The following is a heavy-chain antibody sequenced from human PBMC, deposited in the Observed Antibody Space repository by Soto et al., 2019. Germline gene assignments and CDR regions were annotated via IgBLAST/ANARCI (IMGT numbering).Heavy chain of an antibody. D-gene: IGHD3-10*01. CDR3: AKRNSGTTGGASDS. Sequence: QVQLVQSGAEVKKPGASVKVSCKASGYIFSDYGINWVRQAPGQGLEWMGWISGYSGNANLAQKFQGRVTMTTDTTRRRAYRELRRRTSDDTAVYYWAKRNSGTTGGASDSWGQGTLVTVS. V-gene: IGHV1-18*04. CDR1: GYIFSDYG. CDR2: ISGYSGNA. J-gene: IGHJ4*02.